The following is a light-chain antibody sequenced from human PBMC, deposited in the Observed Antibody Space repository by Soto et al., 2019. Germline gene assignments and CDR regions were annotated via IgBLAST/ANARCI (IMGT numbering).Light chain of an antibody. CDR3: SSYTTTSTYV. J-gene: IGLJ1*01. CDR1: SSDVGGYNY. Sequence: QSALTQPASVSGSPGQSITSSCTGTSSDVGGYNYVSWYQQHPGKAPKLMIYDVSHRPSGVSNRFSGSKSGNTASLTISGLQAEDEADYYCSSYTTTSTYVFGTGTKVTVL. V-gene: IGLV2-14*01. CDR2: DVS.